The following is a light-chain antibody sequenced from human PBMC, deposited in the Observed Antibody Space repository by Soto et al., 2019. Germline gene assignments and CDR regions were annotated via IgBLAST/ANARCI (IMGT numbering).Light chain of an antibody. V-gene: IGLV2-8*01. CDR3: SSYAGTYIV. CDR1: SSDVGGYDY. Sequence: QSALTQPPSASGSPGQPVAISCTGTSSDVGGYDYVSWYQQHPGKAPKLMIYDVSKRPSGVPDRFSGSKSGNTASLTVSGLQAEDEADYYCSSYAGTYIVFGTGTKLTVL. CDR2: DVS. J-gene: IGLJ1*01.